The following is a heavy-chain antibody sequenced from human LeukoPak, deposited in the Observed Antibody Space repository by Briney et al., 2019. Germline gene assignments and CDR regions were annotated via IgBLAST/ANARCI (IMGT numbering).Heavy chain of an antibody. V-gene: IGHV3-30-3*01. CDR1: GFTFESYT. Sequence: GGSLRLSCAASGFTFESYTIHWVRQAPGKGLEWVALVSSGGSDKYYIDSVKGRFTISRDNSKNTLYLQLNSLRAEDTAVYYCAGDRSGPGYHFDYWGQGTLVTVSS. D-gene: IGHD1-1*01. J-gene: IGHJ4*02. CDR3: AGDRSGPGYHFDY. CDR2: VSSGGSDK.